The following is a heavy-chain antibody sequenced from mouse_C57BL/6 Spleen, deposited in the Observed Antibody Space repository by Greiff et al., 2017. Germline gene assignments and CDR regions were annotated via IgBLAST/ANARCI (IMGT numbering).Heavy chain of an antibody. CDR2: ISYDGSN. Sequence: DVKLQESGPGLVKPSQSLSLTCSFTGYSITSGYYWNWIRQFPGNKLEWMGYISYDGSNNYNPSLKNRISITRDTSKNQFFLKLNSVTTEDTATYYCAREEAYYSNQGYFEVWGTGTTVTVSS. CDR3: AREEAYYSNQGYFEV. V-gene: IGHV3-6*01. J-gene: IGHJ1*03. CDR1: GYSITSGYY. D-gene: IGHD2-5*01.